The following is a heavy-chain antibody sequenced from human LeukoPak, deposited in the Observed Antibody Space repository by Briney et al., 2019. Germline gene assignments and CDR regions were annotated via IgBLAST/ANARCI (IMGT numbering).Heavy chain of an antibody. V-gene: IGHV1-2*02. CDR3: ARGRRPIVVVPDDIHKPLNYFDP. Sequence: ASVKVSCKASGYTFTGYYMHWVRQAPGQGLEWMGWINPNSGGTNYAQKFQGRVTMTRDTSISTAYMELSRLRSDDTAVYYCARGRRPIVVVPDDIHKPLNYFDPWDQGTLVIVSS. CDR2: INPNSGGT. J-gene: IGHJ5*02. CDR1: GYTFTGYY. D-gene: IGHD2-2*01.